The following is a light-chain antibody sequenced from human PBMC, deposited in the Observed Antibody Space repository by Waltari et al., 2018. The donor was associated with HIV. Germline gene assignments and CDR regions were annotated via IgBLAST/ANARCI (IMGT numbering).Light chain of an antibody. CDR3: TSHTLTRILL. J-gene: IGLJ3*02. CDR1: SLSTHLYDF. CDR2: GVN. Sequence: QSALTQPASLSGSPGQPIPIPCTGSSLSTHLYDFVSSYKHLPNTTPQLILYGVNRRPPGVTSRFSASKSGDVASLTISGLHTEDVADYYCTSHTLTRILLFGGGTRLTVL. V-gene: IGLV2-14*03.